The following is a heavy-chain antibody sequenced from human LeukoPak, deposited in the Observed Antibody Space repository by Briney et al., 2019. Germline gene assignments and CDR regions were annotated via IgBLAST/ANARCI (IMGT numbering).Heavy chain of an antibody. Sequence: GASVKVSCKASGYTFTSYDINWVRQATGQGLEWMGGMNPNSGNTGYAQKFQGRVTITMNTSISTAYMELSSLRSEDTAVYYCARVFWSGYYPLGYWGQGALVTVSS. CDR1: GYTFTSYD. CDR3: ARVFWSGYYPLGY. V-gene: IGHV1-8*01. CDR2: MNPNSGNT. J-gene: IGHJ4*02. D-gene: IGHD3-3*01.